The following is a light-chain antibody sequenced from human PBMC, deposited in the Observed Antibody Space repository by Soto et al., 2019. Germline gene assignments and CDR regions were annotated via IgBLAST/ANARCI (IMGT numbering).Light chain of an antibody. J-gene: IGLJ1*01. CDR2: DVS. V-gene: IGLV2-11*01. CDR3: CSYAGSYTFEV. CDR1: SSDVGGYNY. Sequence: LTQPRSVSGSPGQSVTISCTGTSSDVGGYNYVSWYQQHPGKAPKLMIYDVSKRPSGVPDRFSGSKSGNTASLTISGLQAEDEADYYCCSYAGSYTFEVFGTGTKVTVL.